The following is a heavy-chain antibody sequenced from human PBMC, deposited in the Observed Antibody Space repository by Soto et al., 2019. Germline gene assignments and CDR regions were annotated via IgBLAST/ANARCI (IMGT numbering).Heavy chain of an antibody. V-gene: IGHV1-46*01. J-gene: IGHJ4*02. D-gene: IGHD1-1*01. CDR3: ARSPVQTGTTLYYFDY. CDR1: GYIFTSYY. Sequence: AASVKVSCKASGYIFTSYYMHWVRQAPGQGLERMGTIDPSAGSTTYAQNFQGRVTMTRDTSTSTVYLELNSLRSEDTAVYYCARSPVQTGTTLYYFDYWGQGPLVTVYS. CDR2: IDPSAGST.